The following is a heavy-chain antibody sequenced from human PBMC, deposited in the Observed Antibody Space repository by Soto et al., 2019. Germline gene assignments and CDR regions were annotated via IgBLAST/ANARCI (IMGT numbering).Heavy chain of an antibody. CDR1: GGTFNTYA. CDR2: ISPMFGAA. CDR3: AREVQVHTPAFVY. V-gene: IGHV1-69*19. Sequence: QVQLVQSGAEMKKPGSSVKVSCQSSGGTFNTYAMNWVRQAPGQGPEWMGDISPMFGAANYAPKFQGRVTITADESTGTSYMQLSSWTSEYTALYFCAREVQVHTPAFVYWGQGNLVTVSS. D-gene: IGHD3-10*01. J-gene: IGHJ4*02.